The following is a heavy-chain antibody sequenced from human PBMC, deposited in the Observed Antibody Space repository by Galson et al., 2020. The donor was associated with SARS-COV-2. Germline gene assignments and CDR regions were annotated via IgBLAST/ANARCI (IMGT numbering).Heavy chain of an antibody. D-gene: IGHD4-17*01. Sequence: SETLSLTCTVSGGSISSGYYYWSWIRQPPGKGLEWIGYIYHSGSTYYNSSLKSRVIISVDTSRNHFSLKLSSVTAADTAVYYCARGDGRNDFGDYGAFDIWGQGTLVTVSS. CDR3: ARGDGRNDFGDYGAFDI. V-gene: IGHV4-30-4*01. J-gene: IGHJ3*02. CDR1: GGSISSGYYY. CDR2: IYHSGST.